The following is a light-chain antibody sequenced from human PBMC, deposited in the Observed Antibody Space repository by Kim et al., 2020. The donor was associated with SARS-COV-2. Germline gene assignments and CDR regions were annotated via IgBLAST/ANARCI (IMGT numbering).Light chain of an antibody. CDR3: QQYGSSPYT. Sequence: WSPGKSSTLSCRASQSVSSNNLAWYQQEPGQAPRLLIYGASSRAVGIPDRFSGSGSGTDFTLTISRLEPEDFAVYYCQQYGSSPYTFGQGTKLEI. CDR1: QSVSSNN. V-gene: IGKV3-20*01. J-gene: IGKJ2*01. CDR2: GAS.